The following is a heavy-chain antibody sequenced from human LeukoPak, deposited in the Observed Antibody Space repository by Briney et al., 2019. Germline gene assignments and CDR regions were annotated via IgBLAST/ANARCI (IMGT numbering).Heavy chain of an antibody. CDR3: ARDRSGGTYDAFDI. CDR1: GGSFSGYY. CDR2: IYYSGST. Sequence: SETLSLTCAVYGGSFSGYYWSWIRQPPGKGLEWIGYIYYSGSTNYNPSLKSRVTISVDTSKNQFSLKLSSVTAADTAVYYCARDRSGGTYDAFDIWGQGTMVTVSS. J-gene: IGHJ3*02. V-gene: IGHV4-59*01. D-gene: IGHD2-15*01.